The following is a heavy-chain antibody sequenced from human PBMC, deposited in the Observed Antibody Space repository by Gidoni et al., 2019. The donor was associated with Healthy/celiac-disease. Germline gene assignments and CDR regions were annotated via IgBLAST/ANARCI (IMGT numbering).Heavy chain of an antibody. CDR2: ISWNSGSI. J-gene: IGHJ4*02. V-gene: IGHV3-9*01. Sequence: EVQLVESGGGLVQPGRSLRLSCAASGFPFDDYAMHWVRQAPGKGLEWVSGISWNSGSIGYADSVKGRFTISRDNAKNSLYLQMNSLRAEDTALYYCAKDWRQYGSGSYPYYFDYWGQGTLVTVSS. CDR3: AKDWRQYGSGSYPYYFDY. CDR1: GFPFDDYA. D-gene: IGHD3-10*01.